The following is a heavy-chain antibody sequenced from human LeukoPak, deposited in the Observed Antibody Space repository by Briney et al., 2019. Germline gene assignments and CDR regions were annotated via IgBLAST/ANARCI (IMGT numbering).Heavy chain of an antibody. D-gene: IGHD2-8*02. Sequence: GGSLRLSCTASGFTFSDYGMHWVRQAPGKGLEWVAIIWYDGYNKYYADSVRGRFTISRDNSKNTLYLQMNNLRAEDTAVYYCATSTPGLDNWGQGTLVTVSS. CDR3: ATSTPGLDN. CDR2: IWYDGYNK. J-gene: IGHJ4*02. V-gene: IGHV3-33*01. CDR1: GFTFSDYG.